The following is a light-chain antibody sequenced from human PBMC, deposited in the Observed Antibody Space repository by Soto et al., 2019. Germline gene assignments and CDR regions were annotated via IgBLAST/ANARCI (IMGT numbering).Light chain of an antibody. V-gene: IGKV4-1*01. CDR2: WAS. J-gene: IGKJ1*01. CDR1: QSIFYSSNNKNY. CDR3: QQYDNWPWT. Sequence: ERSHIHCKAIQSIFYSSNNKNYLAWYQQKPGQPPKLLIYWASTRAPGFPARFSGSGSGTDFTLTISSLQSEDFAVYYCQQYDNWPWTFGQGTKVDIK.